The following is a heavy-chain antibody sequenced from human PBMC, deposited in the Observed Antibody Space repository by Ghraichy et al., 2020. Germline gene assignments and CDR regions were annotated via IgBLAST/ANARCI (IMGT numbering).Heavy chain of an antibody. D-gene: IGHD5-24*01. J-gene: IGHJ4*02. V-gene: IGHV4-4*02. CDR1: GGSISSGNW. CDR2: IYHSGST. CDR3: ARDGRDGFNLGY. Sequence: NLSLTCVVSGGSISSGNWWSWVRQPPGKGLEWIGEIYHSGSTNYSPSLKSRVTISVDTSKNQFSLKQNSVTAADTAVYYCARDGRDGFNLGYWGQGTLVTVSS.